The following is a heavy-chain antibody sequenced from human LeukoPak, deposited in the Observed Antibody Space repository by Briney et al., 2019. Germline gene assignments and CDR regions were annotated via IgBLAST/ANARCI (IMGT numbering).Heavy chain of an antibody. D-gene: IGHD3-9*01. CDR1: GYTFTGYY. CDR2: INPNSGGT. J-gene: IGHJ5*02. Sequence: GASVKVSCKASGYTFTGYYMHWVRQAPGQGLEWMGWINPNSGGTNYAQKFQGRVTMTRDTSISTAYMELSRLRSDDTAVYYCARDGRYFDWLFRNWFDPWGQGTLVTVSS. CDR3: ARDGRYFDWLFRNWFDP. V-gene: IGHV1-2*02.